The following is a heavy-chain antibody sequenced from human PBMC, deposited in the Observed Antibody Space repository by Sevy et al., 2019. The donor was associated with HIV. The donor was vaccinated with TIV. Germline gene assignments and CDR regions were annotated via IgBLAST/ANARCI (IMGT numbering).Heavy chain of an antibody. CDR2: IKQDGSEQ. J-gene: IGHJ4*02. D-gene: IGHD3-3*01. CDR3: ATDLFPGTNF. Sequence: GGSLRLSCAASGFSFSSYWMSWVRQAPGKGLEWVANIKQDGSEQYYVDSVKGRFTISRDNAKNSLDLQMNSLRAEDAALYYCATDLFPGTNFWGQGTLVTVSS. CDR1: GFSFSSYW. V-gene: IGHV3-7*01.